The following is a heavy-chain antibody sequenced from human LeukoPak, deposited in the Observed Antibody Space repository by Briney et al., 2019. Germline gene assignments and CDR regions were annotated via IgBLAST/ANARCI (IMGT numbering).Heavy chain of an antibody. Sequence: GRSLRLSCAASGFTFSSYAMHWVRQAPGKRLEWVAVISYDGSNKYYADSVKGRFTISRGNSKNTLYLQMNSLRAEDTAAYYCARVSSGWQNFDYWGQGTLVTVSS. CDR1: GFTFSSYA. V-gene: IGHV3-30-3*01. J-gene: IGHJ4*02. CDR3: ARVSSGWQNFDY. CDR2: ISYDGSNK. D-gene: IGHD6-19*01.